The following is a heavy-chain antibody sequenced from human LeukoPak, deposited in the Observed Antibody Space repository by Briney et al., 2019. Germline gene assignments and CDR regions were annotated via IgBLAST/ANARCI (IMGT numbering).Heavy chain of an antibody. Sequence: ASLKVSCKASGDTFTGHYMHWVRHAPGQGLEWMGWINPKNAGTNYAQKFQGRVTMTRDTSTGTVYMELSRLRSDDTAVYYCARTLYIAAAPGGFDYWGQGALVTVSS. CDR1: GDTFTGHY. J-gene: IGHJ4*02. D-gene: IGHD6-13*01. CDR3: ARTLYIAAAPGGFDY. CDR2: INPKNAGT. V-gene: IGHV1-2*02.